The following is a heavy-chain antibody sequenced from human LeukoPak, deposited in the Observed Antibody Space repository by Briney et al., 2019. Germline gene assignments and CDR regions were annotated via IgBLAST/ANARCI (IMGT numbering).Heavy chain of an antibody. D-gene: IGHD2-2*02. CDR3: ARVGSSSYIYYMDV. CDR2: ISSSSSTI. J-gene: IGHJ6*03. V-gene: IGHV3-48*04. CDR1: GFTFSSYS. Sequence: GGSLRLSCAASGFTFSSYSMNWVRQAPGKGLEWVSYISSSSSTIYYADSVKGRFTISRDNAKNSLYLQMNSRRAEDTAVYYCARVGSSSYIYYMDVWGKGTTVTVSS.